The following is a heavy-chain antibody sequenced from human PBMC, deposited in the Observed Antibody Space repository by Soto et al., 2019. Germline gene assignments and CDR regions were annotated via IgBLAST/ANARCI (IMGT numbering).Heavy chain of an antibody. CDR3: ARGAGDFSGPDNFDF. J-gene: IGHJ3*01. V-gene: IGHV4-59*01. Sequence: QVQLQESGPGLVKPSETLSLTCVVSGDSIIRSFWGWIRQPPGRGLEWIAYISDSGITFSNPSLKSRLVMSVDTSKNEFPLPLTAMTAADTAIYYCARGAGDFSGPDNFDFWAQGTLVTVSS. CDR2: ISDSGIT. CDR1: GDSIIRSF. D-gene: IGHD3-10*01.